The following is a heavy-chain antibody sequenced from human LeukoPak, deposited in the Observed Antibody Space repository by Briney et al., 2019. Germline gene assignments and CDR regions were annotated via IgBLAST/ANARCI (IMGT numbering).Heavy chain of an antibody. CDR3: AKALTAMLKIDY. V-gene: IGHV3-21*04. Sequence: PGGSLRLSCAASGFTFSSYSMNWVRQAPGKGLEWVSSISSSSSYIYYADSVKGRFTISRDNSKNTLYLQMNSLRAEDTAVYYCAKALTAMLKIDYWGQGTLVTVSS. J-gene: IGHJ4*02. D-gene: IGHD5-18*01. CDR2: ISSSSSYI. CDR1: GFTFSSYS.